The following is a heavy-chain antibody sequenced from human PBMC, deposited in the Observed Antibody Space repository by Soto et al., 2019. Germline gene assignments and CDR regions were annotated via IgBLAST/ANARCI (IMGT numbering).Heavy chain of an antibody. CDR2: INPIGGST. V-gene: IGHV1-46*01. D-gene: IGHD3-16*01. CDR1: GYTFTTYY. CDR3: ARVAAGGAFDI. J-gene: IGHJ3*02. Sequence: ASVKVSCKASGYTFTTYYMHWVRQAPGQGLEWMGIINPIGGSTTYTQRSQGRVTMTRDTSTSTVYMELSSLRSEDTAIYYCARVAAGGAFDIWGQGTMVTVSS.